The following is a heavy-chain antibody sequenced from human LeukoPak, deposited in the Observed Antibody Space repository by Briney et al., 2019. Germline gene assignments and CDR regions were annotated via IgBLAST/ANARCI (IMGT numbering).Heavy chain of an antibody. CDR3: ARDHYDSSGHPFDY. Sequence: PSETLSLACTVSGDSISGSSYYWGWIRQPPGKGLEWIGSTFYNGRTYYKPSLKSRVTISVDTSKNQFSLKLSSVTAADTAVYYCARDHYDSSGHPFDYWGQGTLVTVSS. D-gene: IGHD3-22*01. V-gene: IGHV4-39*07. CDR2: TFYNGRT. J-gene: IGHJ4*02. CDR1: GDSISGSSYY.